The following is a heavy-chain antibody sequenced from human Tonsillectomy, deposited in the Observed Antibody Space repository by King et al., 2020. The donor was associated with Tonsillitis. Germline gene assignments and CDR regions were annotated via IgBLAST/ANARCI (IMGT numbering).Heavy chain of an antibody. CDR1: GFPLTKYA. J-gene: IGHJ6*02. D-gene: IGHD3-3*01. Sequence: DVQLVESGGGLVQPGGSLRLSCVASGFPLTKYAMSWVRQAPGKGLEWVSAFSGGGDSTYYADSVKGRFTISRDSSKNTLFLQMNSLRAEDTAVYYCAKEFVGYLEWLNIDHYGVDVWGRGTTVTVSS. CDR3: AKEFVGYLEWLNIDHYGVDV. CDR2: FSGGGDST. V-gene: IGHV3-23*04.